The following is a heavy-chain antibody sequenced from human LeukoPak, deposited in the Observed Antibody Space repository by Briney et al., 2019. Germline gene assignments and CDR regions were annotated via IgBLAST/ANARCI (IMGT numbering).Heavy chain of an antibody. J-gene: IGHJ4*02. CDR3: ARQGEVGATGFDF. CDR2: IYYSGST. Sequence: SETLSLTCSVSGGSISELNYYWGWIRQPPGKGLEWIGNIYYSGSTYNNPSLESRVVISVDTSRNQFSLKPTSVTATDTAVYYCARQGEVGATGFDFWGQGILVTVSS. V-gene: IGHV4-39*01. D-gene: IGHD1-26*01. CDR1: GGSISELNYY.